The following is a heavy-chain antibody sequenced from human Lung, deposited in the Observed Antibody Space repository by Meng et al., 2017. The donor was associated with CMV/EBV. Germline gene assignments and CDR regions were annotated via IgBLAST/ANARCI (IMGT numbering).Heavy chain of an antibody. CDR3: ARTPRGYSYGYSAYYCDY. J-gene: IGHJ4*02. CDR1: GFTFSTYG. CDR2: IWYDGSNK. Sequence: GGSLRLSCAASGFTFSTYGRHWVRQAPGKGLEWVAVIWYDGSNKYYADSVKGRFTISRDNSKNTLYLQMNSLRADDTAVYFCARTPRGYSYGYSAYYCDYWGQGTLVTVSS. D-gene: IGHD5-18*01. V-gene: IGHV3-33*01.